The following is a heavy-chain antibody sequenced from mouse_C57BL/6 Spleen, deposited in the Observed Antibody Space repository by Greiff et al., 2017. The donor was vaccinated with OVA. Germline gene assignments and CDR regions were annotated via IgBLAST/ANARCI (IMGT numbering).Heavy chain of an antibody. V-gene: IGHV1-39*01. D-gene: IGHD2-14*01. Sequence: VQLKESGPELVKPGASVKISCKASGYSFTDYNMNWVKQSNGKSLEWIGVINPNYGTTSYNQKFKGKATLTVDQSSSTAYMQLNSLTSEDSAVYYCARSGDYRGPAWFAYWGQGTLVTVSA. CDR1: GYSFTDYN. CDR3: ARSGDYRGPAWFAY. CDR2: INPNYGTT. J-gene: IGHJ3*01.